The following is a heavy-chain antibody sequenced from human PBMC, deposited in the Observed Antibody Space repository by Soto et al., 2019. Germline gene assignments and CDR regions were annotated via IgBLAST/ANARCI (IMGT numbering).Heavy chain of an antibody. CDR3: ARGLPYSGYDWFDY. J-gene: IGHJ4*02. CDR2: INAGNGNT. V-gene: IGHV1-3*01. D-gene: IGHD5-12*01. Sequence: ASVKVSCKASGYTFTSYAMHWVRQAPGQRLEWMGWINAGNGNTKYSQKFQGRVTITRDTSASTAYMELSSLRSEDTAVYYCARGLPYSGYDWFDYWGQGTLVTVSS. CDR1: GYTFTSYA.